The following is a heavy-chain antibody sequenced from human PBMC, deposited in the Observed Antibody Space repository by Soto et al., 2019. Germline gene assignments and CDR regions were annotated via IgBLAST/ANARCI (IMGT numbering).Heavy chain of an antibody. D-gene: IGHD2-2*01. CDR2: IDSDTST. Sequence: EVQLLESGGGLVQPGGSLRLSCAASGFSFSSYAMTWVRQAPGKGLEWVSAIDSDTSTYYADSVKGRFTSSSDKSKGTLYLQISSLRAEDTAVYYCAKERIPAAIINYCYGMDVWGQGTTVTVSS. CDR1: GFSFSSYA. CDR3: AKERIPAAIINYCYGMDV. V-gene: IGHV3-23*01. J-gene: IGHJ6*02.